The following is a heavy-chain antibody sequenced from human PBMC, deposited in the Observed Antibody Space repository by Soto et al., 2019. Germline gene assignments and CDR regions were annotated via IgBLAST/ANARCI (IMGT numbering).Heavy chain of an antibody. V-gene: IGHV4-59*01. CDR3: ARESGVVPAATYFDY. J-gene: IGHJ4*02. CDR1: GGSISSYY. CDR2: IYYSGST. Sequence: SETLSLTCTVSGGSISSYYWSWIRQPPGKGLEWIGYIYYSGSTNYNPSLKSRVTISVDTSKNQFSLKLSSVTAADTAVYYCARESGVVPAATYFDYWGQGTLVTVSS. D-gene: IGHD2-2*01.